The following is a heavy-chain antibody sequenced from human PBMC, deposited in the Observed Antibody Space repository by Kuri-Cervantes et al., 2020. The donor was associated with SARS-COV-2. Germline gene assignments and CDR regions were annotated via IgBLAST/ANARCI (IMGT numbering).Heavy chain of an antibody. CDR1: GFTFSSYG. J-gene: IGHJ4*02. V-gene: IGHV3-30*02. CDR2: IRYDGSNK. D-gene: IGHD6-13*01. CDR3: AKAPGIYSSNWYELDY. Sequence: GESLKISCAASGFTFSSYGMHWVRQAPGKGLEWVAFIRYDGSNKYYADSVKGRFTISRDNSKNTLYLQMNSLRAEDTAVYYCAKAPGIYSSNWYELDYWGQGTLVTVSS.